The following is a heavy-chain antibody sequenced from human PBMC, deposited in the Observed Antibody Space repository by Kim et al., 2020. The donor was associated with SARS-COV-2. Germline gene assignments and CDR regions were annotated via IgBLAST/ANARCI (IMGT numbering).Heavy chain of an antibody. CDR2: TSSSSSYI. V-gene: IGHV3-21*06. J-gene: IGHJ6*02. D-gene: IGHD2-15*01. CDR1: GFTFSTHS. Sequence: GGSLRLSCAASGFTFSTHSMNWVRQAPGKGLEWVSATSSSSSYIYYADSVKGRFTISRDNAKNSLYLQINSLRAEDTAVYYCARVFRGGTQYYYQGMDVWGQGTTVTVSS. CDR3: ARVFRGGTQYYYQGMDV.